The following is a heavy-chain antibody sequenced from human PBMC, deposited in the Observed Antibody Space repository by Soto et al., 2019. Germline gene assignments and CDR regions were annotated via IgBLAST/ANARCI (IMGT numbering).Heavy chain of an antibody. J-gene: IGHJ4*02. CDR2: IYYSGST. CDR1: GGSISSGDYY. Sequence: QVQLQESGPGLVKPSQTLSLTCTVSGGSISSGDYYWSWIRQPPGKGLEWIGYIYYSGSTYYNPXXKSRVTISVDXXKXQXXLKLSSVTAADTAVYYCARGDYYDSSGYSEYYFDYWGQGTLVTVSS. D-gene: IGHD3-22*01. CDR3: ARGDYYDSSGYSEYYFDY. V-gene: IGHV4-30-4*01.